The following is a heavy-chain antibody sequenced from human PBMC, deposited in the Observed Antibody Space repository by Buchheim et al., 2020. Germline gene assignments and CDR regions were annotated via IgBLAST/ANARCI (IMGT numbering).Heavy chain of an antibody. CDR3: ARGGKFFYDSWFDP. CDR2: INHSGTT. J-gene: IGHJ5*02. Sequence: QVRLQQWGAGLLKPSKTLSLTCGVYGGSLSGYYWTWIRQPPGKGLEWIGEINHSGTTNYRSSLKSRVSISVDTSKNQFSLRLTSVTAADTAVYYCARGGKFFYDSWFDPWGQGTL. D-gene: IGHD3-10*01. V-gene: IGHV4-34*01. CDR1: GGSLSGYY.